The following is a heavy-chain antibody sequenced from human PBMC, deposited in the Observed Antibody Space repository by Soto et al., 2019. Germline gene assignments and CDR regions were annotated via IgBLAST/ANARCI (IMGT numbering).Heavy chain of an antibody. J-gene: IGHJ5*02. CDR1: GFPYNSYP. Sequence: GGSKRLSCEASGFPYNSYPMTSFHQLPEMGLERVSTTSIGGNTDFAESVRGRFSVSRDNSKNTLYLQMTNLRAEDAAIYFCAKDLRPGLVVPTKSGFDPWGQGTRVTVSS. V-gene: IGHV3-23*01. D-gene: IGHD3-10*01. CDR3: AKDLRPGLVVPTKSGFDP. CDR2: TSIGGNT.